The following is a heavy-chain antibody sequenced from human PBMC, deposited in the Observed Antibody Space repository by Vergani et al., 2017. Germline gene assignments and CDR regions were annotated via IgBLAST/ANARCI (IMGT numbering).Heavy chain of an antibody. Sequence: QVQLQQWGAGLLKPSETLSLTCAVYGGSFSGYYWSWIRQPPGKGLAWIGEINHSGSTNYNPSLKSRVTISVDTSKNQFSLKLSSVTAADTAVYYCARGRVITFGGVIVTIYYGMDVWGQGTTVTVSS. CDR2: INHSGST. V-gene: IGHV4-34*01. J-gene: IGHJ6*02. CDR1: GGSFSGYY. D-gene: IGHD3-16*02. CDR3: ARGRVITFGGVIVTIYYGMDV.